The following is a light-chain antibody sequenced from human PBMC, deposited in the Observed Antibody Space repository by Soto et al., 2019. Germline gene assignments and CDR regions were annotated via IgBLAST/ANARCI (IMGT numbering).Light chain of an antibody. Sequence: QSVLTQPPSVSGAPGQRVTISCTGSSSNIGADYDVHWYQQLPGTAPKLLIYGNSNRPSGVPDRFSGSKSGTSASLAITGLQAEDEADYDSIVSGSRVVFGGGTKLTVL. V-gene: IGLV1-40*01. CDR1: SSNIGADYD. CDR3: IVSGSRVV. CDR2: GNS. J-gene: IGLJ2*01.